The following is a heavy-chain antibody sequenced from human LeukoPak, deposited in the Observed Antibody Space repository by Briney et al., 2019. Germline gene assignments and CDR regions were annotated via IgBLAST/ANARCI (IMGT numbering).Heavy chain of an antibody. V-gene: IGHV3-30*04. CDR1: GFTSSSYA. D-gene: IGHD6-19*01. Sequence: PGGSLRLSCAASGFTSSSYAMHWVRQAPGKGLEWVAVISYDGSNKYYADSVKGRFTISRDNVKNLLYLQMNSLRAEDTAVYYCARVQRGIAVALDYWGQGTLATVSS. J-gene: IGHJ4*02. CDR2: ISYDGSNK. CDR3: ARVQRGIAVALDY.